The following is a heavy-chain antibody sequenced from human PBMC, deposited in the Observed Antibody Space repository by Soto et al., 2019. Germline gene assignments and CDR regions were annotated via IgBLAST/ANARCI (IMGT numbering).Heavy chain of an antibody. V-gene: IGHV3-7*03. CDR2: TKPDGSET. Sequence: EVQLVESGGGLAQPGGSLRLSCVASGFTFSGYWMSWVRQTPGKGLEWVTNTKPDGSETYYLDSVTGRFTISRDNVRNSLYLHMSSLRGDDTAVYYCARDDGYRSIDYWGQGALVTVSP. J-gene: IGHJ4*02. D-gene: IGHD5-18*01. CDR3: ARDDGYRSIDY. CDR1: GFTFSGYW.